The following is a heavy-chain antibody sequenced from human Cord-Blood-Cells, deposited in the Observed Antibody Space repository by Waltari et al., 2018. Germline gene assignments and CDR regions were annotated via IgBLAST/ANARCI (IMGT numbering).Heavy chain of an antibody. CDR1: GFPFSSHA. Sequence: EVQLLESGGGLVQPGGSLRLSCAASGFPFSSHAMSWVRQAPGKGLEWVSAISGSGGSTYYADSVKGRFTISRDNSKNTLYLQMNSLRAEDTAVYYCAKEGWLTDAFDIWGQGTMVTVSS. V-gene: IGHV3-23*01. D-gene: IGHD5-12*01. J-gene: IGHJ3*02. CDR3: AKEGWLTDAFDI. CDR2: ISGSGGST.